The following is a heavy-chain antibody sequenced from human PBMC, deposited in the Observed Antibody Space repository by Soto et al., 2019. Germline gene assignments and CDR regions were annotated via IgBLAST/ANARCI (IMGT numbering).Heavy chain of an antibody. D-gene: IGHD2-2*01. CDR3: ARHGGYCSSISCHGAFDI. CDR2: IYYSGNT. V-gene: IGHV4-39*01. CDR1: GGSISSTSYY. J-gene: IGHJ3*02. Sequence: SETLSLTCTVSGGSISSTSYYWGWIRQPPGKGLEWIGSIYYSGNTYYNSSLKSRVAISVDTSKNQFSLKLSSVTAADTAVYYCARHGGYCSSISCHGAFDIWGQGTMVTVSS.